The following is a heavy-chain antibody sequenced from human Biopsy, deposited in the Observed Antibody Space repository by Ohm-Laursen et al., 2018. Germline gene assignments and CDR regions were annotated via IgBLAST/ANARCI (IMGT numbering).Heavy chain of an antibody. CDR1: GDSISSDYY. CDR3: TRKPNSLYYFDH. V-gene: IGHV4-31*03. J-gene: IGHJ4*02. D-gene: IGHD1-14*01. CDR2: MHHSGPT. Sequence: TLSLTCTVSGDSISSDYYCTWIRQDPGEGLEWIAYMHHSGPTYTYYNPSLKSRVAISVEVPKNQFFLMVSSATAADTAVYLCTRKPNSLYYFDHWGQGTRVTVSS.